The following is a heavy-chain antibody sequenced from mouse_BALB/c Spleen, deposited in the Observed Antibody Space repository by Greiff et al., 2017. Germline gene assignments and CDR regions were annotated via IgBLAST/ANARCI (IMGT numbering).Heavy chain of an antibody. V-gene: IGHV5-17*02. CDR3: ARSPYYYGSSYDAMDD. CDR2: ISSGSSTI. CDR1: GFTFSSFG. D-gene: IGHD1-1*01. J-gene: IGHJ4*01. Sequence: EVKLQESGGGLVQPGGSRKLSCAASGFTFSSFGMHWVRQAPEKGLEWVAYISSGSSTIYYADTVKGRFTISRDNPKNTLFLQMTSLRSEDTAMYYCARSPYYYGSSYDAMDDWGQGTSVTVSS.